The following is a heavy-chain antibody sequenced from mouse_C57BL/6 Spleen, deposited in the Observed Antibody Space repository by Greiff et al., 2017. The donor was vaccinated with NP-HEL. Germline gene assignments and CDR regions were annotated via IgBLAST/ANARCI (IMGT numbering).Heavy chain of an antibody. CDR2: ISDGGSYT. CDR1: GFTFSSYA. V-gene: IGHV5-4*01. J-gene: IGHJ4*01. Sequence: DVQLVESGGGLVKPGGSLKLSCAASGFTFSSYAMSWVRQTPEKRLEWVATISDGGSYTYYPDNVKGRFTISRDNAKNNLYLQMSHLKSEDTAMYYCARDRLGYAMDYWGQGTSVTVSS. D-gene: IGHD3-2*02. CDR3: ARDRLGYAMDY.